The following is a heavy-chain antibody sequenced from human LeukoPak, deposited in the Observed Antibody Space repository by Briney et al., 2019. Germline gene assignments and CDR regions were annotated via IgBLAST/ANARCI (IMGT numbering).Heavy chain of an antibody. CDR1: GFTFSRYT. J-gene: IGHJ5*02. D-gene: IGHD4-23*01. CDR2: IWYDGSDK. V-gene: IGHV3-33*01. CDR3: ARDGGSTSGKRWFGA. Sequence: GGSLRLSCAASGFTFSRYTMHWVRQAPGKGLEWVAIIWYDGSDKYYADSVKGRFTISRDNSKNTLFLQMNSLRVEDTAFYYCARDGGSTSGKRWFGAWGQGTLVTVSS.